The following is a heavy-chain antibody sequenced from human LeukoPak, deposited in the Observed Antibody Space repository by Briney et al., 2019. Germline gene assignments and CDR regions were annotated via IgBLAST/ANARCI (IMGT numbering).Heavy chain of an antibody. D-gene: IGHD4-11*01. V-gene: IGHV4-39*01. Sequence: SETLSLTCTVSGDSISSTTYWWGWIRQSPGKGLEWIGSMSYVGITSYNPSLKSRATISVNTSKNQFSLMLNSVTAADTAVYYCTRLPLDYSLDHWGQGTPVSVSS. CDR2: MSYVGIT. CDR1: GDSISSTTYW. J-gene: IGHJ4*02. CDR3: TRLPLDYSLDH.